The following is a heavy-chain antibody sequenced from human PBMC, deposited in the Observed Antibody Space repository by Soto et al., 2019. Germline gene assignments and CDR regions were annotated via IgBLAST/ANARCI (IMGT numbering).Heavy chain of an antibody. CDR2: ISAYNGNT. CDR3: ATEKGKWLKRP. CDR1: GYTFTSYF. D-gene: IGHD3-22*01. Sequence: ASVKVSFKASGYTFTSYFIIWVRQSPGQGLEWMGWISAYNGNTNYAQKLQGRVNMTTDTSTSTAYMELRSLRSDDTAVYYCATEKGKWLKRPWGQGTLVTVSS. J-gene: IGHJ5*02. V-gene: IGHV1-18*04.